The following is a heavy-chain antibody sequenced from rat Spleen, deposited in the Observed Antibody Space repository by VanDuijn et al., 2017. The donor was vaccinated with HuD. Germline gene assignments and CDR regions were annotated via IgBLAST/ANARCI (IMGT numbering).Heavy chain of an antibody. D-gene: IGHD4-2*01. Sequence: EVQLVESDGGLVQPGRSLKLSCAASGFTFSDYYMAWVRQAPTKGLEWVAPISYDGSSTYYRDSVKGRFTISRDNAKSTLYLQMDSLRSEDTATYYCARLRRVQGVMDAWGQGASVTVSS. CDR3: ARLRRVQGVMDA. J-gene: IGHJ4*01. CDR1: GFTFSDYY. CDR2: ISYDGSST. V-gene: IGHV5-29*01.